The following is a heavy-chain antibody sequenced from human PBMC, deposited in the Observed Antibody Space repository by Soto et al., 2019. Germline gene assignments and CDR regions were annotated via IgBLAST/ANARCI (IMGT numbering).Heavy chain of an antibody. D-gene: IGHD3-16*01. J-gene: IGHJ1*01. V-gene: IGHV4-4*07. CDR3: ARRRDTHQFGGLDV. CDR1: GGSISSFY. Sequence: SETLSLTCTVSGGSISSFYWSWIRQPAGKGLEWIGRIYSGGRNNYNPSLKSRVTMSVDTSKNQISLRLTSVTAADAGVYFCARRRDTHQFGGLDVWGQGTLVTVSS. CDR2: IYSGGRN.